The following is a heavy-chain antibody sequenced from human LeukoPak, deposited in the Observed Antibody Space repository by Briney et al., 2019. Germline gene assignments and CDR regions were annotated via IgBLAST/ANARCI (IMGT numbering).Heavy chain of an antibody. V-gene: IGHV4-59*12. CDR3: ARIRSRKWGFDY. D-gene: IGHD1-26*01. J-gene: IGHJ4*02. CDR2: IYYGGST. Sequence: SETLSLTCTASGGSISSYYWSWIRQPPGKGLEWIGYIYYGGSTNYNPSLKSRVTISVDTSKNQFSLKLSSVTAADTAVYYCARIRSRKWGFDYWGQGTLVTVSS. CDR1: GGSISSYY.